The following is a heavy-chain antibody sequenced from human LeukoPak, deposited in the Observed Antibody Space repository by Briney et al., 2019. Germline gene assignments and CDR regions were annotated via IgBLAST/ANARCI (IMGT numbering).Heavy chain of an antibody. V-gene: IGHV1-8*01. D-gene: IGHD2-15*01. J-gene: IGHJ5*02. CDR1: GYTFINND. CDR2: IEPKNGNR. CDR3: ARSHTQKEFCGGGRCYPTVWWFDP. Sequence: GASVKVSCKASGYTFINNDINWVRQAPGQGLEWMAWIEPKNGNRGYAQNFQGRVTMTTDISINTAYLELSSLRSEDTAVYYCARSHTQKEFCGGGRCYPTVWWFDPWGQGTLVTVSS.